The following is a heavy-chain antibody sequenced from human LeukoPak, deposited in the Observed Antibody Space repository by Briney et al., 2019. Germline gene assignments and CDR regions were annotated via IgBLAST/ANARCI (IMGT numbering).Heavy chain of an antibody. CDR2: ISAYNGNT. V-gene: IGHV1-18*01. J-gene: IGHJ3*02. Sequence: ASVKVSCEASGYTFTSYGISWVRQAPGQGLEWMGWISAYNGNTNYAQKLQGRVTMTTDTSTSTAYMELRSLRSDDTAVYYCARGRDSNYDYDAFDIWGQGTMVTVSS. CDR3: ARGRDSNYDYDAFDI. CDR1: GYTFTSYG. D-gene: IGHD4-11*01.